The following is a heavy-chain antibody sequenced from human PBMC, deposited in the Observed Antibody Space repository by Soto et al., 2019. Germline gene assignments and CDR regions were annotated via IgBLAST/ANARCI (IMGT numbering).Heavy chain of an antibody. CDR2: IYYSGST. J-gene: IGHJ4*02. CDR3: ARQNDFWSGYGY. Sequence: PSETLSLTCTVSGGSISSYYCSWIRQPPGKGLEWIGYIYYSGSTNYNPSLKSRVTISVDTSKNQFSLKLSSVTAADTAVYYCARQNDFWSGYGYWDQGTLVTVSS. V-gene: IGHV4-59*08. CDR1: GGSISSYY. D-gene: IGHD3-3*01.